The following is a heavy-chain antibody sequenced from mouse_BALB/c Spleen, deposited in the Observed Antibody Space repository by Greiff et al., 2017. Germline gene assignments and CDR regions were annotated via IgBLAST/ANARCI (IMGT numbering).Heavy chain of an antibody. CDR3: ARGNGNYPDYYAMDY. D-gene: IGHD2-1*01. J-gene: IGHJ4*01. Sequence: QVQLQQSGAELVRPGSSVKISCKASGYAFSSYWMNWVKQRPGQGLEWIGQIYPGDGDTNYNGKFKGKATLTADKSSSTAYMQLSSLTSEDSAVYFCARGNGNYPDYYAMDYWGQGTSVTVSS. CDR2: IYPGDGDT. CDR1: GYAFSSYW. V-gene: IGHV1-80*01.